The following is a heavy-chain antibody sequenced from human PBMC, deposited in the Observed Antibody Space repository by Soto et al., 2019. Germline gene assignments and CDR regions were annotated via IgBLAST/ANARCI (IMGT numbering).Heavy chain of an antibody. Sequence: EVQLVESGGGLVKPGGSLRLSCATSGFTFSSYSMNWVRQAPGKGLEWVSSISSSSSYIYYGDSVRGRFTISRDNAKSSLSLHMTSLSAEGTAVYYCARDVGYCSGGSCNALYDFGIWGQGTMVTVAS. J-gene: IGHJ3*02. CDR2: ISSSSSYI. V-gene: IGHV3-21*01. CDR1: GFTFSSYS. CDR3: ARDVGYCSGGSCNALYDFGI. D-gene: IGHD2-15*01.